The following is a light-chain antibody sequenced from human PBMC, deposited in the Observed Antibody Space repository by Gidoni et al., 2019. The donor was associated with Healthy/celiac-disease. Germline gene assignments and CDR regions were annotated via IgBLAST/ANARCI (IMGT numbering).Light chain of an antibody. CDR3: QQLNSQFT. V-gene: IGKV1-9*01. Sequence: DTQLTQSPSFLSASVGDRVTSTCRASQGISSYLAWYQQKPGKVPKFLIYAASTLQSGVPSRFSGSGAGTEFTLTISSLQTEDFANYYCQQLNSQFTFXPXTKVEIK. CDR2: AAS. CDR1: QGISSY. J-gene: IGKJ3*01.